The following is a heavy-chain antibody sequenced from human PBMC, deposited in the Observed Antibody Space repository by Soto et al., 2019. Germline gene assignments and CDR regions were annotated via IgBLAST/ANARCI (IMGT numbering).Heavy chain of an antibody. J-gene: IGHJ6*02. D-gene: IGHD3-3*01. Sequence: QVQLVQSGAEVKKPGSSVKVSCKASGGTFSSYAISWVRQAPGQGLEWMGGIIPIFGTANYAQKFQGRVTITADESTSTAYMELSSLRTEETAVYYCARDQKGTIVGVVALPYYYCGMDVWGQGTTVTVSS. CDR2: IIPIFGTA. CDR3: ARDQKGTIVGVVALPYYYCGMDV. V-gene: IGHV1-69*01. CDR1: GGTFSSYA.